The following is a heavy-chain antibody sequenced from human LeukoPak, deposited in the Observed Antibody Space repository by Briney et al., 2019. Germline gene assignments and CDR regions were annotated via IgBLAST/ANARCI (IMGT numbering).Heavy chain of an antibody. J-gene: IGHJ6*03. Sequence: PGGSLRLSCAASGFTFNNYAMHWVRQAPGKGLEWVAVISIYDGSSKYYADSVKGRFTISRDNSKNTLYLQMNSLRAEDTAVYYCAKNLGYCSSTSCPFSYYYYYYYMDVWGKGTTVTVSS. CDR1: GFTFNNYA. V-gene: IGHV3-30*04. CDR3: AKNLGYCSSTSCPFSYYYYYYYMDV. CDR2: ISIYDGSSK. D-gene: IGHD2-2*01.